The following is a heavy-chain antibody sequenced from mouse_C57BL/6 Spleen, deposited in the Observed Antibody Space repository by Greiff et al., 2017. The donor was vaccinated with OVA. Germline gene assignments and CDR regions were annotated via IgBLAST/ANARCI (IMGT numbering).Heavy chain of an antibody. V-gene: IGHV1-72*01. CDR2: IVPNSGGT. CDR3: ARHDYDAMDY. Sequence: QVQLQQPGAELVKPGASVKLSCTASGYTFTSYWMPWVQQRPGRGLEWIGRIVPNSGGTKYNEKFKSKSTLTVDKPSSTAYMQLSSLTSEDAAVYYCARHDYDAMDYWGQGTSVTVSS. J-gene: IGHJ4*01. CDR1: GYTFTSYW.